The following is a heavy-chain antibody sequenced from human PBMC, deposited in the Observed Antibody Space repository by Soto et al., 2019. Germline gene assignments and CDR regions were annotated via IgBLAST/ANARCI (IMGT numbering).Heavy chain of an antibody. Sequence: LSLTCTVSGGSISSYYWSWIRQPPGKGLEWIGYIYYSGSTNYNPSLKSRVTISVDTSKNQFSLKLSSVTAADTAVYYCARGGFYDILTVNWFDPWGQGTLVTVSS. CDR1: GGSISSYY. CDR2: IYYSGST. V-gene: IGHV4-59*01. J-gene: IGHJ5*02. D-gene: IGHD3-9*01. CDR3: ARGGFYDILTVNWFDP.